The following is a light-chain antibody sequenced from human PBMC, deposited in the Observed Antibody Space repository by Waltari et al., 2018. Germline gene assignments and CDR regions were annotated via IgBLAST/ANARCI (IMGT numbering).Light chain of an antibody. V-gene: IGLV2-23*01. CDR2: EFS. J-gene: IGLJ1*01. CDR1: SSDVGSYNL. Sequence: QSALTQPASVSGSPGQSITISCPGTSSDVGSYNLVSWFQQHPGKAPQLMIYEFSKRPSGVSNRFTGSKSGNTASLPSSGLQAEDEADYYCCSYAGSSTLLFGTGTKVTVL. CDR3: CSYAGSSTLL.